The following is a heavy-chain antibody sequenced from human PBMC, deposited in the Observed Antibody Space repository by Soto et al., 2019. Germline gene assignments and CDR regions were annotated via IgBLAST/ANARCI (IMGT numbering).Heavy chain of an antibody. V-gene: IGHV5-51*01. Sequence: GESLKISCKGSGYSFTSYWIGWVRQMPGKGLEWMGIIYPGDSDTRYSPSFQGQVTISADKSINSVYLQWSSLKASDTAMYYCARWYYYDSSGYYPFDYWGQGTLVTVSS. CDR2: IYPGDSDT. D-gene: IGHD3-22*01. J-gene: IGHJ4*02. CDR3: ARWYYYDSSGYYPFDY. CDR1: GYSFTSYW.